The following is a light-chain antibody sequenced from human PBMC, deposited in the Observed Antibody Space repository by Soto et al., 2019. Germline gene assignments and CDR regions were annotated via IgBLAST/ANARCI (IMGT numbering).Light chain of an antibody. CDR1: QTISHSY. CDR2: GAY. Sequence: EIVLTQSPGTLSLSPGERATLSCRASQTISHSYLAWYQQKPGQAPRLLMYGAYSRATGIADGFSGSGSGTDFTLTISRREPEDFAVYYCQQYGSSPQTFSQGTKVEIK. CDR3: QQYGSSPQT. J-gene: IGKJ1*01. V-gene: IGKV3-20*01.